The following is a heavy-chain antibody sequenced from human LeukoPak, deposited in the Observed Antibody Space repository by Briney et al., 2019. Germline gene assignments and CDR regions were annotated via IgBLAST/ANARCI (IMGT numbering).Heavy chain of an antibody. Sequence: ASVKVSCKASGYTFTSYDMHWVRQAPGQGLEWMGWINPNSGGTNYAQKFQGRVTMTRDTSISTAYMELSRLRSDDTAVYYCAGEDYDILTGYYTIDYWGQGTLVTVSS. CDR1: GYTFTSYD. CDR3: AGEDYDILTGYYTIDY. V-gene: IGHV1-2*02. D-gene: IGHD3-9*01. CDR2: INPNSGGT. J-gene: IGHJ4*02.